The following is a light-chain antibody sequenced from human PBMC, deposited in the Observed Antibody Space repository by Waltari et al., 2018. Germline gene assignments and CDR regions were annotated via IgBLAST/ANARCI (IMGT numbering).Light chain of an antibody. CDR1: QHINNY. J-gene: IGKJ2*01. V-gene: IGKV3-11*01. CDR2: DAS. Sequence: TVLTQSPATLSLSPGERVTLSCRASQHINNYLAWYQPRPGQTPKLLIYDASTRATGIPARFSGSGSGTDFTLTISTLEPEDFAVYYCQQRGNWPPYTFGRGTRLE. CDR3: QQRGNWPPYT.